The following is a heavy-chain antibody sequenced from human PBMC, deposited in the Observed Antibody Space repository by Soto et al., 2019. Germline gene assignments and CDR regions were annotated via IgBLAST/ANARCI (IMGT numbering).Heavy chain of an antibody. CDR3: ARAGFWYGSGIYGYGIDV. V-gene: IGHV3-64*01. J-gene: IGHJ6*02. Sequence: EVQLVESGGGLVQPGGSLRLSCAASGFTFSSYAMHWVRQAPGKGLEYISAISTNGGSTYYANSVKGRFTNSRDNSKNTLYLQMGSLRVEDMAVYYCARAGFWYGSGIYGYGIDVWGQGTTVAVSS. CDR2: ISTNGGST. CDR1: GFTFSSYA. D-gene: IGHD3-10*01.